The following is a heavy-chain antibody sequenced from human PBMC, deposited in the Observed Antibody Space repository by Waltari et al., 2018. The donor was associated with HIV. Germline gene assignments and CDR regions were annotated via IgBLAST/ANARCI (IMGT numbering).Heavy chain of an antibody. CDR3: AREDHIAVARPFFDY. D-gene: IGHD6-19*01. V-gene: IGHV4-61*01. CDR1: GASVSSGSYY. Sequence: QVQLQESGPGLVKPSETLSPTCTVSGASVSSGSYYWSWIRQPPGKGLEWIGYIYYSGSTNYNPSLKSRVTISVDTSKNQFSLKLSSVTAADTAVYYCAREDHIAVARPFFDYWGQGTLVTVSS. CDR2: IYYSGST. J-gene: IGHJ4*02.